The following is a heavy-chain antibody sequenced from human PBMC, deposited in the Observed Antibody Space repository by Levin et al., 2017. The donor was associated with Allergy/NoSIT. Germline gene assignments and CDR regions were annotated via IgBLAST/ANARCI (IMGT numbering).Heavy chain of an antibody. J-gene: IGHJ3*02. V-gene: IGHV3-48*03. CDR3: ASCRGIAVAATWRSHDFDI. CDR1: GFTFSSYE. Sequence: LTGGSLRLSCAASGFTFSSYEMNWVRQAPGQGLEWVTYISSSGSAIYYADSVKGRFTISRDNAKNSLYLQMNSLRAEDTAVYYCASCRGIAVAATWRSHDFDIWGQGTVVTVSS. D-gene: IGHD6-19*01. CDR2: ISSSGSAI.